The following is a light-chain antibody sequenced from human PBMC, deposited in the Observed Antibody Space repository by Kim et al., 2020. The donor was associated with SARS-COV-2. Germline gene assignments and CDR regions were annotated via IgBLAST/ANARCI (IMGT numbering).Light chain of an antibody. CDR1: QSINNY. Sequence: YASVGNRVAFACRASQSINNYLTWYQQKPGKAPKSLIYRASNLQSGVPSRFSGSGSGTDFTLTITNLQPEDFATYHCQQAYTTPYTFGQGTKLEI. CDR2: RAS. CDR3: QQAYTTPYT. V-gene: IGKV1-39*01. J-gene: IGKJ2*01.